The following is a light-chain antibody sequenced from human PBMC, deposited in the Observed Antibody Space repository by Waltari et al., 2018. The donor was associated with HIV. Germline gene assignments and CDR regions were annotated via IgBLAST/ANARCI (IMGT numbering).Light chain of an antibody. CDR1: ETINRS. V-gene: IGKV1-39*01. Sequence: DIQMTQSPSSLSASIGDRVTITCRASETINRSLNWYQYTPGKAPKVVIFAASSLQSGVPSRFNGSGSGTDFTLTISSLQPEDFVTYFCQQSYSSPITFGQGTQLEI. J-gene: IGKJ5*01. CDR3: QQSYSSPIT. CDR2: AAS.